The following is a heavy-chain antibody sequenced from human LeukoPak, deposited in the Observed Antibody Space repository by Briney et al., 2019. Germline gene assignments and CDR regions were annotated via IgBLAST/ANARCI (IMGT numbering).Heavy chain of an antibody. CDR3: ARRVGFYYYMDV. CDR1: GGSYSFSDYH. CDR2: INPSGST. J-gene: IGHJ6*03. Sequence: SETLSLTCAVYGGSYSFSDYHWTWIRQPPGKGLEWIGEINPSGSTDYNPSLKSRFTISADTSKNQVSLTLSSVTAADTAVYYCARRVGFYYYMDVWGKGTPVTVSS. V-gene: IGHV4-34*01. D-gene: IGHD5-12*01.